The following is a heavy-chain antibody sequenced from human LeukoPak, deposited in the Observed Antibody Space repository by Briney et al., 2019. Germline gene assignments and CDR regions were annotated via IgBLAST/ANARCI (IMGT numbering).Heavy chain of an antibody. Sequence: ASVKVSCKASGHTLTEISMHWVRQAPGKGFEWMGGVGPEDGETIYAQKFQGRVTMTDDPSTDTAYMELSSLRSEDTAVYYCVTHFDSSGPDAFDIWGQGTMVTVSS. CDR3: VTHFDSSGPDAFDI. J-gene: IGHJ3*02. CDR2: VGPEDGET. D-gene: IGHD3-22*01. V-gene: IGHV1-24*01. CDR1: GHTLTEIS.